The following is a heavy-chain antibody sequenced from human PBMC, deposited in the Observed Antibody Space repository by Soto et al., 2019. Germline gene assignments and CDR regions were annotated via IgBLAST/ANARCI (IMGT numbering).Heavy chain of an antibody. J-gene: IGHJ3*02. CDR2: ISSSSSTI. D-gene: IGHD6-6*01. Sequence: EVQLVESGGGLVQPGGSLRLSCAASGFTFSSYSMNWVRQAPGKGREWVSYISSSSSTIYYADSVKGRFTISRDNAKNSLYRQMNSLRAEDTAVYYCARDTGVGIAARPGAFDIWGQGTMVTVSS. CDR1: GFTFSSYS. CDR3: ARDTGVGIAARPGAFDI. V-gene: IGHV3-48*01.